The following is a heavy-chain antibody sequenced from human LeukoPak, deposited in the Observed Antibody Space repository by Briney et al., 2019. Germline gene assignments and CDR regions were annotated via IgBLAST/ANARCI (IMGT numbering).Heavy chain of an antibody. CDR1: GFTFSSYA. CDR2: IWYDGSNK. Sequence: GRSLRLSCAASGFTFSSYAMHWVRQAPGKGLEWVAVIWYDGSNKYYADSVKGRFTISRDNSKNTLYLQMNSLRAEDTAVYYCAREPSYSSPFDYWGQGTLVTVSS. D-gene: IGHD6-19*01. V-gene: IGHV3-33*08. CDR3: AREPSYSSPFDY. J-gene: IGHJ4*02.